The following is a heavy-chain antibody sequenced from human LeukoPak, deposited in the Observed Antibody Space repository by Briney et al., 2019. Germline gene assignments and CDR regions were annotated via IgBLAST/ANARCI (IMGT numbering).Heavy chain of an antibody. CDR1: GDSISDYY. CDR2: FHNSGTS. D-gene: IGHD3-16*01. Sequence: SETLSLTCTVSGDSISDYYRGWLRQPPGKGLEWIGYFHNSGTSTYNPSLKSRVTISADTSKNQFSLTLNSLPPADTAVYYCTRGAGWLIDYWGQGILVTVSS. V-gene: IGHV4-59*01. CDR3: TRGAGWLIDY. J-gene: IGHJ4*02.